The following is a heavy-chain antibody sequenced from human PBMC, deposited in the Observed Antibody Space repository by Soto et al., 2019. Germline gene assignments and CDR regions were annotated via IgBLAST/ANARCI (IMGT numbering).Heavy chain of an antibody. CDR2: IYYSGNT. Sequence: QLQLQESGPGLVKPSETLSLTCTVSGGSISSSSYYWGWIRQPPGKGLEWIGSIYYSGNTYYNPSLKSRVTISVDTSKSQFSLKLYSVTAADTAVYYCARPFYSTGWDYFDYWGQGTLVIVSS. V-gene: IGHV4-39*01. J-gene: IGHJ4*02. CDR1: GGSISSSSYY. D-gene: IGHD6-19*01. CDR3: ARPFYSTGWDYFDY.